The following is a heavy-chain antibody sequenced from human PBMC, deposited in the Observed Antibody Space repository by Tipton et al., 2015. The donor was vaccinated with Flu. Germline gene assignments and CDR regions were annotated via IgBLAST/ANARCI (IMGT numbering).Heavy chain of an antibody. Sequence: SLRLSCAASGFNFNTYAFNWVRQAPGKGLEWVSSIDTSGHAIYYADSVKGRFTISRDNSKNTLFLQMSSLRAEDTAMYFCATDPDAFYYDTWAVDIWGQGTMLTVYS. V-gene: IGHV3-23*01. J-gene: IGHJ3*02. CDR1: GFNFNTYA. CDR3: ATDPDAFYYDTWAVDI. D-gene: IGHD3-22*01. CDR2: IDTSGHAI.